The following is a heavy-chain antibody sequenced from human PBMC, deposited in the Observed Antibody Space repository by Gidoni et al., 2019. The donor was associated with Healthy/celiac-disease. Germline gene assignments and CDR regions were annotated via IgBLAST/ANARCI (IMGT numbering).Heavy chain of an antibody. Sequence: EVQLVETGGGLIQPGGSVRLSCAASGFTVSSNYMSWVRQAPGKGLEWVSVIYSGGSTYYADSVKGRFTISRDNSKNTLYLQMNSLIAEDTAVYYCAYRSTSWSWGQGTLVTVSS. V-gene: IGHV3-53*02. CDR2: IYSGGST. CDR3: AYRSTSWS. CDR1: GFTVSSNY. J-gene: IGHJ5*02. D-gene: IGHD2-2*01.